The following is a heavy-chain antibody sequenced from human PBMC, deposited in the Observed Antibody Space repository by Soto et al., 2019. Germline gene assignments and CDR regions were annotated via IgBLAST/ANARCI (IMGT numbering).Heavy chain of an antibody. V-gene: IGHV3-9*01. CDR3: AKGTCSGWYRVWFDP. J-gene: IGHJ5*02. CDR1: GFTFDDYA. CDR2: ISWNSGSI. D-gene: IGHD6-19*01. Sequence: GGSLRLSCAASGFTFDDYAMHWVRQAPGKGLEWVSGISWNSGSIGYADSVKGRFTISRDNAKNSLYLQMNSLRAEDTALYYYAKGTCSGWYRVWFDPWGQETMCTASS.